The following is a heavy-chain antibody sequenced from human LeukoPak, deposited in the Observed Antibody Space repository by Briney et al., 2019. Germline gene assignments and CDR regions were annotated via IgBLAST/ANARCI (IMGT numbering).Heavy chain of an antibody. D-gene: IGHD6-19*01. Sequence: GGSLRLSCAASGLSFSRYAMSWVRQAPGKGLEWVSAISGSGGTTYYADSVKGRFTISRDNSKNTLFVQMNSLRVEDTTVYYCASLIAVAGSDSAGDYWGQGTLVTVSS. V-gene: IGHV3-23*01. CDR2: ISGSGGTT. CDR3: ASLIAVAGSDSAGDY. J-gene: IGHJ4*02. CDR1: GLSFSRYA.